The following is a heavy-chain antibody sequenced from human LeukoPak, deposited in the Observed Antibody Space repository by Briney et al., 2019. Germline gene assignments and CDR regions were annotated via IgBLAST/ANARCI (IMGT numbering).Heavy chain of an antibody. D-gene: IGHD1-1*01. Sequence: PSETLSLTCAVYGGSFSGYYWSWIRQPPGKGLEWIGEINHSGSTNYNPSLKSRVTISVDTSKNQFSLKLSPVTAADTAVYYCARDGYNWNDHYYYYYGMDVWGQGTTVTVSS. J-gene: IGHJ6*02. CDR1: GGSFSGYY. CDR2: INHSGST. V-gene: IGHV4-34*01. CDR3: ARDGYNWNDHYYYYYGMDV.